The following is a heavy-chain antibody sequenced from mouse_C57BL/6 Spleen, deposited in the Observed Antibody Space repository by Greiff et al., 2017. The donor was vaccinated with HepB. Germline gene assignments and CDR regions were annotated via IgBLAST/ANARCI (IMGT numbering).Heavy chain of an antibody. Sequence: EVKLQESGAELVRPGASVKLSCTASGFNIKDYYMHWVKQRPEQGLEWIGRIDPEDGDTEYAPKFQGKATMTADTYSNTAYLQLSSLTSEDTAVYYCTTHYYYGSSHWYFDVWGTGTTVTVSS. CDR3: TTHYYYGSSHWYFDV. V-gene: IGHV14-1*01. D-gene: IGHD1-1*01. CDR1: GFNIKDYY. J-gene: IGHJ1*03. CDR2: IDPEDGDT.